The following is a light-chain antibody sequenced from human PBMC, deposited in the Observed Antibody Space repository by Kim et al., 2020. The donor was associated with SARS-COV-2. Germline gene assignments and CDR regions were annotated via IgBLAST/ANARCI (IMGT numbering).Light chain of an antibody. V-gene: IGKV3-20*01. J-gene: IGKJ2*03. Sequence: LYPGERDTLSCSATPIINIRYLAWYQQQPGQAPSLVVYDASNRGPGIPASFSGSRSAAKFTLTISSLEPEDFVVYFCRQYGNPPDSFGQGTKLEI. CDR2: DAS. CDR1: PIINIRY. CDR3: RQYGNPPDS.